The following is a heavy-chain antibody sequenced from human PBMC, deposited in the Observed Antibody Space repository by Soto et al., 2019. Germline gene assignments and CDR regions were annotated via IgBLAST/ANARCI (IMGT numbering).Heavy chain of an antibody. CDR2: INPNSGGT. D-gene: IGHD6-6*01. Sequence: QVQLVQSGAEVKKPGASVKVSCKASGYTFTGYYMHWVRQAPGQGLEWMGWINPNSGGTNYAQKFQGRVTMTRDTSISTAYMELSRLRSDDTAVYYCAREGYSSSSWYYYYGMDVWGQGTTVTVSS. V-gene: IGHV1-2*02. CDR3: AREGYSSSSWYYYYGMDV. J-gene: IGHJ6*02. CDR1: GYTFTGYY.